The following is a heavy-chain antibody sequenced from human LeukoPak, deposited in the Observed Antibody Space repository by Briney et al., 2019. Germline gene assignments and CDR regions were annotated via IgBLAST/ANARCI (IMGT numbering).Heavy chain of an antibody. CDR3: ARTLYYFDY. CDR1: GFTFSSYD. CDR2: ISSSGSTI. J-gene: IGHJ4*02. V-gene: IGHV3-11*04. Sequence: GGSLTLFCAPSGFTFSSYDMSCIPQAPGKGLEWVSYISSSGSTIYYADTVKGRFTISRDNAKNSLYLQMNSLRAEDTAVYYCARTLYYFDYWGQGTLVTVSS.